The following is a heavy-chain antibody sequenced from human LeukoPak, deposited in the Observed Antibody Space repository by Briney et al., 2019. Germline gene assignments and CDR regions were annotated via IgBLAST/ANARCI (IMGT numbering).Heavy chain of an antibody. Sequence: GGSLRLSCVASGFTFSTFAMTWVRQAPGKGLEWVSSIGGSGSNPNYADSVRGRLPTSRDNSKNTLYLQMNRLTAEDTAVYYCGRDPNGDYVGAFEFWGQGTLVSVS. V-gene: IGHV3-23*01. J-gene: IGHJ3*01. D-gene: IGHD4-17*01. CDR2: IGGSGSNP. CDR1: GFTFSTFA. CDR3: GRDPNGDYVGAFEF.